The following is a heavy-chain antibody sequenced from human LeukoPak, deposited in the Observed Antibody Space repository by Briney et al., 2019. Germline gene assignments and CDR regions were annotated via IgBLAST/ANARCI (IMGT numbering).Heavy chain of an antibody. Sequence: GGSLRLSXAVSGVTFSSFSMSWVRQAPGKGLEWVSSISSSSSYIYYADSAKGRFTISRDNAKNSLYLQMNSLRAEDTAVYYCARYGYPGTTNDYFDYRGQGTLVTVSS. V-gene: IGHV3-21*01. CDR3: ARYGYPGTTNDYFDY. J-gene: IGHJ4*02. CDR2: ISSSSSYI. CDR1: GVTFSSFS. D-gene: IGHD1-1*01.